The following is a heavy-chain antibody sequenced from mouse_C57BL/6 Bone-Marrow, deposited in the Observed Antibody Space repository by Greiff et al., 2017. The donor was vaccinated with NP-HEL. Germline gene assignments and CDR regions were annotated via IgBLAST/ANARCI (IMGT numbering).Heavy chain of an antibody. CDR1: GYSITSGYY. D-gene: IGHD1-1*01. V-gene: IGHV3-6*01. CDR2: ISYDGSN. CDR3: AREGYYGPMDY. Sequence: EVQLQESGPGLVKPSQSLSLTCSVTGYSITSGYYWNWIRQFPGNKLEWMGYISYDGSNNYNPSLKNRISSTRDTSKNQLFLKLNSVTTEDTATYYCAREGYYGPMDYWGQGTSVTVSS. J-gene: IGHJ4*01.